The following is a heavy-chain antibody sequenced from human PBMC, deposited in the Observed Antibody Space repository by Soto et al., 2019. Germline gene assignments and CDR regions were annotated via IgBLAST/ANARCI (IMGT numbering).Heavy chain of an antibody. Sequence: QVQLVQSGGEVKKPGASVKVSCKASGYTFTIYGITWVRQAPGQGLEWMGWISPDNGNTNYAQKLQGRVTMTTDTSTSTAYMELRSLRADDTAVYSCARALGYSGYAGMDVWGQGTTVTVSS. D-gene: IGHD5-12*01. CDR1: GYTFTIYG. J-gene: IGHJ6*02. CDR2: ISPDNGNT. V-gene: IGHV1-18*01. CDR3: ARALGYSGYAGMDV.